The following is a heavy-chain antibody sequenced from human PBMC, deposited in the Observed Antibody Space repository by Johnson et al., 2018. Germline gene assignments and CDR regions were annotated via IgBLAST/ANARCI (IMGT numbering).Heavy chain of an antibody. V-gene: IGHV3-30-3*01. CDR1: GFTFSSYA. CDR2: ISYDGSNK. CDR3: AAVAVAYYYYYMDV. Sequence: QVQLVESGGGVVQPGRSLRLSCAASGFTFSSYAMHWVRQAPGKGLEWVAVISYDGSNKYYADSVKGRFTISRDNSKNTRYLQKNSLRAEDTAGYYCAAVAVAYYYYYMDVWGKGTTVTVSS. J-gene: IGHJ6*03. D-gene: IGHD6-19*01.